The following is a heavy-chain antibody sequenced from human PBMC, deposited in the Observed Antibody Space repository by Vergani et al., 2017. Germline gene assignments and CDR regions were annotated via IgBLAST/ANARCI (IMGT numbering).Heavy chain of an antibody. CDR1: GFTFSHYS. V-gene: IGHV3-21*04. D-gene: IGHD2-2*01. CDR3: AKMGRSSTSCLDY. J-gene: IGHJ4*02. Sequence: EVQMVESGGGLVKPGGSLRLSCVASGFTFSHYSMNWVRQAPGKGLEWVSSISGNNDDVYYADSVKGRFTISRDNSKDTLYLQMNSLRAEDTAVYYCAKMGRSSTSCLDYWGQGTLVTVSS. CDR2: ISGNNDDV.